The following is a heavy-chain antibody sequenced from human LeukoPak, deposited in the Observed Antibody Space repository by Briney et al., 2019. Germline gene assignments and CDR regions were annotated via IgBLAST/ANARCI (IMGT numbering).Heavy chain of an antibody. Sequence: SETLSLTCTVSGASISTYFWTWIRQPPGKGLESIGNIYYSGSTNYRPSLKSRSTISVDTSRNQFSLRLSSVTAADTAVYYCARCQSKYFYDRGGFDIWGQGTMVTVSS. CDR2: IYYSGST. CDR1: GASISTYF. CDR3: ARCQSKYFYDRGGFDI. V-gene: IGHV4-59*01. J-gene: IGHJ3*02. D-gene: IGHD3-22*01.